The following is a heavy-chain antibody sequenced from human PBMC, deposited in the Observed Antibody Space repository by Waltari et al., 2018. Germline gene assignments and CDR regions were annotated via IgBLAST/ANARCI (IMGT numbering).Heavy chain of an antibody. Sequence: QVQLQESGPGLVKPSQPMSLTVTVSGGSISSGGHYWSCSHQHPGKGLEWIGYIYYSGSTYYNPSLKGRVTISVDTSKNQFSLKLSSVTAADTAVYYCARGRLGGTYWDYWGQGTLVTVSS. CDR3: ARGRLGGTYWDY. J-gene: IGHJ4*02. V-gene: IGHV4-31*03. CDR1: GGSISSGGHY. D-gene: IGHD2-21*01. CDR2: IYYSGST.